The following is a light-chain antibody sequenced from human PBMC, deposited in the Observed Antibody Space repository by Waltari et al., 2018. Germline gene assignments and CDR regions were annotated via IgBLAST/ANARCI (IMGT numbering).Light chain of an antibody. CDR3: CSYAGASTHVV. CDR2: EVT. V-gene: IGLV2-23*02. Sequence: QSALTQPASVSGSPGQSITLSCTGTSSDVGSYNIFSWYQQHPGKAPKLMIYEVTKRPSGVSNRFSGSKSGNTASLTISGLQAEDESDYYCCSYAGASTHVVFGGGTKVTVL. CDR1: SSDVGSYNI. J-gene: IGLJ2*01.